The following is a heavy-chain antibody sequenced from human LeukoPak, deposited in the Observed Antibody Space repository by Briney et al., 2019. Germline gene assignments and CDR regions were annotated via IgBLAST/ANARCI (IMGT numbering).Heavy chain of an antibody. Sequence: GGSLRLSCTASGFTFGDYAMSWVRQAPGKGLEWVGFIRSKAYGGTTEYAASVKGRFTISRDDSKSIAYLQMNSLKTEDTAVYYCTRDIKQQLVPGYYYYYGMDVWGQGTTVTVSS. CDR3: TRDIKQQLVPGYYYYYGMDV. CDR2: IRSKAYGGTT. V-gene: IGHV3-49*04. J-gene: IGHJ6*02. CDR1: GFTFGDYA. D-gene: IGHD6-13*01.